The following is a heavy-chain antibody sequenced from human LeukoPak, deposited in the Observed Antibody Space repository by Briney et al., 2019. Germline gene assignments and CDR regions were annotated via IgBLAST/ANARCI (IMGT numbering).Heavy chain of an antibody. Sequence: GGSLRLSCAASGFTFSSYEMNWVRQAPGKGLEWVSYISSSGYTRYYADSVKGRFTISRDNAKNSLYLQMNSLRAEDTAVYYCARATRGVAPDFEYWGQGTLVTVSS. CDR3: ARATRGVAPDFEY. CDR2: ISSSGYTR. J-gene: IGHJ4*02. V-gene: IGHV3-48*03. CDR1: GFTFSSYE. D-gene: IGHD2-15*01.